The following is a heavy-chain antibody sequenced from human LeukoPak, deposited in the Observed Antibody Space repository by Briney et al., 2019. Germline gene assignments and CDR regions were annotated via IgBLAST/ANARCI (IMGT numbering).Heavy chain of an antibody. J-gene: IGHJ4*02. V-gene: IGHV3-23*01. CDR3: AKSPYSSSWYYFDY. CDR1: GFTFSSYG. CDR2: ISGSGGST. D-gene: IGHD6-13*01. Sequence: GGSLRLSCAASGFTFSSYGMSWVRQAPGKGLEWVSAISGSGGSTYYADSVKGRFTISRDNSKNTLYLQMNSLRAEDTAVYYCAKSPYSSSWYYFDYWGQGTPVTVSS.